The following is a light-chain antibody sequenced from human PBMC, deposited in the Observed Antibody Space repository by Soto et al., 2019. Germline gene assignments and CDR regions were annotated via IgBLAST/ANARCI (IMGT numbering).Light chain of an antibody. J-gene: IGKJ1*01. CDR1: QNIRNL. Sequence: DIQLTQSPSTLSAADGDSVTITCRASQNIRNLLAWYQQKPGKAPKLLIYKASTLKSGVPSRFSGSGSGTEFTLTISSLQPDDFATYYCQHYNSYSEAFGQGTKVDIK. CDR3: QHYNSYSEA. V-gene: IGKV1-5*03. CDR2: KAS.